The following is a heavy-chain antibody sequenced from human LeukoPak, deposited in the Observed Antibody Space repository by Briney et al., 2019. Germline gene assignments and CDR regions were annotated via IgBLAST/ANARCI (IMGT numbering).Heavy chain of an antibody. D-gene: IGHD3-22*01. Sequence: GASVKVSGRVSGYTLTELSMHWVRQAPGKGLEWMGGFDPEDGETIYAQKFQGRVTMTEDTSTDTAYMELSSLRSEDAAVYYCATIRRRYPGYYDSSGYSDYFDYWGQGTLVTVSS. V-gene: IGHV1-24*01. J-gene: IGHJ4*02. CDR3: ATIRRRYPGYYDSSGYSDYFDY. CDR1: GYTLTELS. CDR2: FDPEDGET.